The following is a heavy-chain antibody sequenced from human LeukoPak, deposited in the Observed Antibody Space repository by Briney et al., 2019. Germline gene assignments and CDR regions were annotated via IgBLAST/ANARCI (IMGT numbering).Heavy chain of an antibody. Sequence: GASVKASCKASGGTFSSYAISWVRQAPGQGLEWMGRIIPILGIANYAQKFQGRVTITADKSTSTAYMELSSLRSEDTAVYYCASRSTGTTYSYYFDYWGQGTLVTVSS. J-gene: IGHJ4*02. D-gene: IGHD1-7*01. CDR3: ASRSTGTTYSYYFDY. CDR1: GGTFSSYA. V-gene: IGHV1-69*04. CDR2: IIPILGIA.